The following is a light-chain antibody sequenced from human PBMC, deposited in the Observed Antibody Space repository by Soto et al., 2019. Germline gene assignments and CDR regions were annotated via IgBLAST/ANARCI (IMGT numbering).Light chain of an antibody. Sequence: QSVLTQPRSVSGSPGQSVTISCTGTSSDVGGYNYVSWYQQYSGKAPKVMIYDVSKRPSGVPDRFSGSKSGNTASLTISGLQAEDEADYYCCSYADSNTFVFGTGTKLTVL. CDR1: SSDVGGYNY. CDR3: CSYADSNTFV. V-gene: IGLV2-11*01. CDR2: DVS. J-gene: IGLJ1*01.